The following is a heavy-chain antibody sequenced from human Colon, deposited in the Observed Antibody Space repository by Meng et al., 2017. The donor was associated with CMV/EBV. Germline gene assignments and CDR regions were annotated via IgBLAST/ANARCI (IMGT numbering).Heavy chain of an antibody. CDR2: VHYSGSA. CDR1: GDSISNRFYY. CDR3: ARHFPYERGFDP. Sequence: TVSGDSISNRFYYWGWIRQPPGKGLEWIGSVHYSGSAYYSPSLKSRVTISADTSRNQFSLKLRSVTAADTAVYYCARHFPYERGFDPWGQGTLVTVSS. V-gene: IGHV4-39*01. D-gene: IGHD1-1*01. J-gene: IGHJ5*02.